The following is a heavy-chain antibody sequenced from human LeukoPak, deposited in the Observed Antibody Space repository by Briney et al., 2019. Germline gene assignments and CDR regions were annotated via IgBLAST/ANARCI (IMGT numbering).Heavy chain of an antibody. CDR1: GFTFDDYA. V-gene: IGHV3-9*01. D-gene: IGHD3-10*01. Sequence: PGGSLRLSCAASGFTFDDYAMHWVRQAPGKGLEWVSGISWNSGSIGYADSVKGRFTISRDNAKNSLYLQMNSLRAEDTALYYCAKDFFSDLAYFDYWGQGTLVTVSS. CDR2: ISWNSGSI. CDR3: AKDFFSDLAYFDY. J-gene: IGHJ4*02.